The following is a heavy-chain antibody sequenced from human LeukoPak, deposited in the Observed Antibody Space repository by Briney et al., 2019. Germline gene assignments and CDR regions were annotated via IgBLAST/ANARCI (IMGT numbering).Heavy chain of an antibody. Sequence: GGSLRLSCSASGFTFSSYAMHWVRQAPGKGLEYVSAISSNGGSTYYADSVKGRFTISRDNSKNTLYLQMSSLRAEDTAVYYCKLAASPNGFDSWGQGTLVTVSS. CDR3: KLAASPNGFDS. CDR2: ISSNGGST. D-gene: IGHD6-13*01. J-gene: IGHJ5*01. V-gene: IGHV3-64D*09. CDR1: GFTFSSYA.